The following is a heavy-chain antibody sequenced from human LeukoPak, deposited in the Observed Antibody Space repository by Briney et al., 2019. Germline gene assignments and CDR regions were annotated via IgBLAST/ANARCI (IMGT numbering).Heavy chain of an antibody. Sequence: GGSLRLSCAASGFTFSSYSMNWVRQAPGKGLEWVSSISSSSSYIYYADSVKGRFTISRDNAKNSLYLQMNSLRAEDTAVYYCARDFSLLLGQDAFDIWGQGTMVTVSS. CDR2: ISSSSSYI. J-gene: IGHJ3*02. CDR3: ARDFSLLLGQDAFDI. V-gene: IGHV3-21*01. CDR1: GFTFSSYS. D-gene: IGHD3-10*01.